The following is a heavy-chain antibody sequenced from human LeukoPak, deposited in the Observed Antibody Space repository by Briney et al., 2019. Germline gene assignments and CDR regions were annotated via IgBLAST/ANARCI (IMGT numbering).Heavy chain of an antibody. CDR3: ARGTGGWPAPLDY. D-gene: IGHD2-15*01. V-gene: IGHV3-74*01. CDR2: INSDGSST. Sequence: GGSLRLSCAAAGFTFSSYWMHWVRQAPGKGLVWVSRINSDGSSTSYADSVEGRFTISRANAKNTLYLQMNSLRAEDTAVYYCARGTGGWPAPLDYWGQGTLVTVSS. CDR1: GFTFSSYW. J-gene: IGHJ4*02.